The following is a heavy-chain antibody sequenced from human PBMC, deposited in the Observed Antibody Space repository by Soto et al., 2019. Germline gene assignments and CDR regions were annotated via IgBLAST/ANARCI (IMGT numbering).Heavy chain of an antibody. J-gene: IGHJ4*02. Sequence: PSETLSLTCSVSGASIRSGGDYWSWLRQSPGKGLEWIGHIYYTGSTFYSPSLKSRLTISLDTSKNQFSLDLRSVTAADTAMYYCARIEMASIKWGRGTMVTVSS. CDR1: GASIRSGGDY. CDR3: ARIEMASIK. V-gene: IGHV4-31*03. CDR2: IYYTGST.